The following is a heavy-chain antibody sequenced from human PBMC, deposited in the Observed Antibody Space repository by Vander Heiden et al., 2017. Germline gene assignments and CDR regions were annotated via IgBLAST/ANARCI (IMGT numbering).Heavy chain of an antibody. CDR1: GGSISSDTYY. J-gene: IGHJ4*02. CDR3: ASRGYMYYFDY. Sequence: QLHLQESGPGLVKPSETLSLTCTVSGGSISSDTYYWGWIRQSPEKGLEWIGSIDYRGNTYYTPSLKSRVTISVDTSKNQFSLKLSSVTAADTAVYYCASRGYMYYFDYWGQGTLVNVSS. D-gene: IGHD5-18*01. CDR2: IDYRGNT. V-gene: IGHV4-39*01.